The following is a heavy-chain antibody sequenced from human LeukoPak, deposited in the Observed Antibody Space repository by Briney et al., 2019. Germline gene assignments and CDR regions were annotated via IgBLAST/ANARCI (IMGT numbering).Heavy chain of an antibody. Sequence: SETLSLTCTVSGGSISSGSYYWSWIRQPAGKGLEWIGYIYYSGSTNYNPSLKSRVTISVDTSKNQFSLKLSSVTAADTAVYYCARAVAGLSYMDVWGKGTTVTVSS. J-gene: IGHJ6*03. CDR2: IYYSGST. V-gene: IGHV4-61*10. CDR1: GGSISSGSYY. D-gene: IGHD2-21*01. CDR3: ARAVAGLSYMDV.